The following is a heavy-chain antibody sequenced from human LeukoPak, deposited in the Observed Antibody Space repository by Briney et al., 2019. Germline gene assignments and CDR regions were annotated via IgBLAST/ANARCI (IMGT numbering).Heavy chain of an antibody. CDR3: AKVRLYGDYPEIDY. CDR1: GFTFSSYA. V-gene: IGHV3-23*01. D-gene: IGHD4-17*01. Sequence: GGSLRLSCVASGFTFSSYAINWVRQAPGKGLEWVSGTSGSGGRAYYADSVKGRFTISRENSKNTLYLQMNSLRAEDTAVYYCAKVRLYGDYPEIDYWGQGTLVAVSS. J-gene: IGHJ4*02. CDR2: TSGSGGRA.